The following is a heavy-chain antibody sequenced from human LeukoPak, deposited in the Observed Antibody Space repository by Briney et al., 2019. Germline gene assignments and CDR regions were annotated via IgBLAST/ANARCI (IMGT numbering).Heavy chain of an antibody. CDR2: INPNIGGT. CDR1: GYTFTGYS. J-gene: IGHJ4*02. Sequence: ASVKVSCKASGYTFTGYSVHWVRQAPGQGLEWMGWINPNIGGTKYALKFQGRVTMTRDTSISTAYMELSRLTSDDTAVYYCARDLSIAAPGTDFDYWGQGTLVTVSS. D-gene: IGHD6-13*01. V-gene: IGHV1-2*02. CDR3: ARDLSIAAPGTDFDY.